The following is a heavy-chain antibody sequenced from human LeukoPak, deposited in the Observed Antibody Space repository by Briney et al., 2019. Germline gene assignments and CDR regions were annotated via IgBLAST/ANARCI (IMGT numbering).Heavy chain of an antibody. V-gene: IGHV3-7*01. CDR2: IKQDGSEK. J-gene: IGHJ4*02. CDR3: AREYDFWSGSPPGYFDY. D-gene: IGHD3-3*01. CDR1: GFTLSSYW. Sequence: GGSLRLSCAASGFTLSSYWMRWVRQPPGKGLEWVANIKQDGSEKYYVDSVKGRFTISRGNAKNSLYLQMNSLRAEDTAVYYCAREYDFWSGSPPGYFDYWGQGTLVTVSS.